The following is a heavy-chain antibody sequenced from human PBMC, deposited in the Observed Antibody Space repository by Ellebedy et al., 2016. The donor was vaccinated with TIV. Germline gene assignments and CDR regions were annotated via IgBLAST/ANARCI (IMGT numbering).Heavy chain of an antibody. CDR1: GFTFSTYS. D-gene: IGHD1-26*01. CDR3: ARSRQEGATPPGDY. CDR2: IGSDGSS. J-gene: IGHJ4*02. Sequence: GESLKISCSASGFTFSTYSMHWVRQAPGKGLEYVSAIGSDGSSIYADSVKGRFTISRDNAKNTLYLQMDSLRAEDTAVYYCARSRQEGATPPGDYWGQGALVTVSS. V-gene: IGHV3-64*04.